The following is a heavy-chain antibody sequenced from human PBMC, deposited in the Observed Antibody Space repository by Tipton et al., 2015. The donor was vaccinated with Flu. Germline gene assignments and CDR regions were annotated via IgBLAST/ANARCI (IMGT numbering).Heavy chain of an antibody. CDR2: LWYDGGNV. CDR3: ARECPSDYGMDV. V-gene: IGHV3-33*01. J-gene: IGHJ6*02. CDR1: GFTFGSYG. Sequence: SLRLSCAASGFTFGSYGMHWVRQAPGKGLEWVAYLWYDGGNVHYADSVRGRFTITRDNSKNNVHLQMNNLRVADTAVYFCARECPSDYGMDVWGQGTTVTVSS.